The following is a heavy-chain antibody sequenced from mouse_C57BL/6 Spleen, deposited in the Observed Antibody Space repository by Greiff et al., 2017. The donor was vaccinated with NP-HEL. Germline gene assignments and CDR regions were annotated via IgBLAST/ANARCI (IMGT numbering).Heavy chain of an antibody. CDR3: ARSYYGNSPAWFAY. CDR2: IYPGDGDT. D-gene: IGHD2-10*01. Sequence: QVQLQQSGPELVKPGASVKISCKASGYALSSSWMNWVKQRPGKGLEWIGRIYPGDGDTNYNGKFKGKATLTADKSSSTAYMQLSSLTSEDSAVYFCARSYYGNSPAWFAYWGQGTLVTVSA. V-gene: IGHV1-82*01. CDR1: GYALSSSW. J-gene: IGHJ3*01.